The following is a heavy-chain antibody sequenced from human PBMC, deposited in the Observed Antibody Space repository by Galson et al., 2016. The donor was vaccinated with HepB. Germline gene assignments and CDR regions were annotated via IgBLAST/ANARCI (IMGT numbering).Heavy chain of an antibody. V-gene: IGHV1-46*01. CDR2: INPSGGST. Sequence: SVKVSCKASGYTFTSYYMHWVRQAPGQGLEWMGIINPSGGSTSYAQKFQGRVTMTRDTSTSTVYMELSSLRYEDTAIYYCARGRLAFCDWGGGWFDPWGQGTLVTVSS. J-gene: IGHJ5*02. CDR3: ARGRLAFCDWGGGWFDP. D-gene: IGHD2-21*02. CDR1: GYTFTSYY.